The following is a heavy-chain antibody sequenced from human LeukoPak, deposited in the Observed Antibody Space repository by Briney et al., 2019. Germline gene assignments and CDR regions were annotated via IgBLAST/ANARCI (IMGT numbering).Heavy chain of an antibody. CDR1: GFTFSGYE. V-gene: IGHV3-48*03. D-gene: IGHD6-25*01. CDR3: ARVSVERAFDI. J-gene: IGHJ3*02. CDR2: ISSSGSTI. Sequence: GGSLRLSCAASGFTFSGYEMNWVRQAPGKGLEWVSYISSSGSTIYYADSVKGRFTISRDNAKNSLYLQMNSLRAEDTAVYYCARVSVERAFDIWGQGTMVTVSS.